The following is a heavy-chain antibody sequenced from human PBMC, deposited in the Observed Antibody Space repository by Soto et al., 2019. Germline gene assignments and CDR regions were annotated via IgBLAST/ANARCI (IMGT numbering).Heavy chain of an antibody. J-gene: IGHJ6*03. CDR2: IYPGDSDT. CDR3: ARFNYDILTGYFPPPYHYYYMDV. D-gene: IGHD3-9*01. V-gene: IGHV5-51*01. CDR1: GYSFTSYW. Sequence: PGESLKISCKGSGYSFTSYWIGWVRQMPGKGLEWMGIIYPGDSDTRYSPSFQGQVTISADKSISTAYLQWSSLKASDTAMYYCARFNYDILTGYFPPPYHYYYMDVWGKGTTVTVSS.